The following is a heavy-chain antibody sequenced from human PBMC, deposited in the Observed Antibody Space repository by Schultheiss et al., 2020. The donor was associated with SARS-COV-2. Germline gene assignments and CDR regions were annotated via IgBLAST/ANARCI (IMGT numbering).Heavy chain of an antibody. V-gene: IGHV1-2*02. CDR3: ARDREDTAMDLYYYYGMDV. CDR1: GYTFTGYY. CDR2: INPNSGGT. D-gene: IGHD5-18*01. Sequence: ASVKVSCKASGYTFTGYYMHWVRQAPGQGLEWMGWINPNSGGTNYAQKFQGRVTMTRDTSISTAYMELSRLRSDDTAVYYCARDREDTAMDLYYYYGMDVWGQGTTVTVSS. J-gene: IGHJ6*02.